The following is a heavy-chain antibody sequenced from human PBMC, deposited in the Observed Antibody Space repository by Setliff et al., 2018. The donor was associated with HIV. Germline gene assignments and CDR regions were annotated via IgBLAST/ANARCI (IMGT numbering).Heavy chain of an antibody. CDR1: GGSIKSSSYY. D-gene: IGHD3-10*01. CDR2: IYYSGNT. J-gene: IGHJ1*01. V-gene: IGHV4-39*07. CDR3: ASYPDAPVRGVRVPASGYFQH. Sequence: SETLSLTCTVSGGSIKSSSYYWGWIRQPPGKGLEWIGSIYYSGNTYYNPSLKSRVTISVDKSKNQFSLKLSSVTAADTAVYYCASYPDAPVRGVRVPASGYFQHWGQGTLVTVSS.